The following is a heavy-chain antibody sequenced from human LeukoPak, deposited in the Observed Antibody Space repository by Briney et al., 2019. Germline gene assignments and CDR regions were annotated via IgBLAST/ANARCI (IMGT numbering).Heavy chain of an antibody. V-gene: IGHV1-69*01. D-gene: IGHD3-22*01. Sequence: SVKVSCKASGGTFSSYAISWVRQAPGQGLEWMGGIIPIFGTANYAQKFQGRVTITADESTSTAYMELSSLRSEDTAVYYCARDRFYDSSGYIPSRRYYYGMDVWGQGTTVTVSS. CDR3: ARDRFYDSSGYIPSRRYYYGMDV. J-gene: IGHJ6*02. CDR2: IIPIFGTA. CDR1: GGTFSSYA.